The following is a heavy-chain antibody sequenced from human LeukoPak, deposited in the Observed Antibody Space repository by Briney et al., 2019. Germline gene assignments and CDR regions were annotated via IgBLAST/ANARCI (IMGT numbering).Heavy chain of an antibody. V-gene: IGHV3-11*01. D-gene: IGHD3-3*01. Sequence: PGGSLRLSCAASGFTFSDYYMSWIRQAPGKGLEWVSYISSSGSTIYYADSVKGRFTISRDNAKNSLYLQMNSLRAEDTAVYYCASGPNRTFLEYYFDYWGQGTLVTVSS. J-gene: IGHJ4*02. CDR3: ASGPNRTFLEYYFDY. CDR1: GFTFSDYY. CDR2: ISSSGSTI.